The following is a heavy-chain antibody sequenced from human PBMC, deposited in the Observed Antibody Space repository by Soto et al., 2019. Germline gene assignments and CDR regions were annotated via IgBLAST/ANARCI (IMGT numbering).Heavy chain of an antibody. Sequence: QVQLVESGGGVVQPGRSLRLSCAASGFTFSSYGMHWVRQAPGKGLEWVAVIWYDGSNKYYADSVKGRFTISRDNSKNTLYQQMNSLRAEDTAVYYCARDTGDIVVVPAAHRYNWFDPWGQGTLVTVSS. J-gene: IGHJ5*02. CDR3: ARDTGDIVVVPAAHRYNWFDP. V-gene: IGHV3-33*01. CDR2: IWYDGSNK. D-gene: IGHD2-2*01. CDR1: GFTFSSYG.